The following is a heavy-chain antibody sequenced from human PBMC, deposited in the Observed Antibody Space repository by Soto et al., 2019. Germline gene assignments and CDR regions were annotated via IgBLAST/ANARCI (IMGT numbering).Heavy chain of an antibody. D-gene: IGHD2-15*01. CDR2: ISYDGSNK. Sequence: QVQLVESGGGVVQPGRSLRLSCAASGFTFSSYGMHWVRQAPGKGLEWVAVISYDGSNKYYADSVKGRFTISRDNSKNTLYLHMNSLRAEDTAVYYCARGFCSGGSCYSWNYYSMDVWGQGTTVTVSS. V-gene: IGHV3-30*03. CDR3: ARGFCSGGSCYSWNYYSMDV. J-gene: IGHJ6*02. CDR1: GFTFSSYG.